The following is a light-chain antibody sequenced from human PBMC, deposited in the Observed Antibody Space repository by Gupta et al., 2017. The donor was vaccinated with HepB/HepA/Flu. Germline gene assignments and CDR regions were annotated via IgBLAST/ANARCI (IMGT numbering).Light chain of an antibody. J-gene: IGLJ2*01. V-gene: IGLV3-19*01. CDR2: NVN. Sequence: SSELTQDPAVSVALGQTVRIRCQGDSLRSFPANWHQQKPGQAPVLVISNVNRRPSGIPDRFSGSSSGNIASLTITGAQAEDEADYYCDSRDSSDNHLHVVFGGGTKLTVL. CDR3: DSRDSSDNHLHVV. CDR1: SLRSFP.